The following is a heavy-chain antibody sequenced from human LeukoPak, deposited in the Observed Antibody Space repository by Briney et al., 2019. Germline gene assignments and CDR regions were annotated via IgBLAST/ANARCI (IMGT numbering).Heavy chain of an antibody. CDR1: GFTFSSYA. CDR2: ISYDGSNK. Sequence: GGSLRLSCAASGFTFSSYAMHWVRQAPGKGLEWVAVISYDGSNKYYADSVKSRFTISRDNSKNTLYLQMNSLRAEDTAVYYCARGFGYYGSGSHGYNWFDPWGQGTLVTVS. J-gene: IGHJ5*02. V-gene: IGHV3-30*04. D-gene: IGHD3-10*01. CDR3: ARGFGYYGSGSHGYNWFDP.